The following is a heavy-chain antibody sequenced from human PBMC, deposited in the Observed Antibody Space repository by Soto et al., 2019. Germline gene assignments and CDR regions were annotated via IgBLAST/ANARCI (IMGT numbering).Heavy chain of an antibody. CDR2: IYHSGST. Sequence: QLQLQESGSGLVKPSQTLSLTCAVSGGSISSGGYSWSWIRQPPGKGLEWIGYIYHSGSTYYNPSLKSRVTISVDRSKNQFSLKLSSVTAADTAVYYCARGVSYYDILTAAFDIRGQGTMVTVSS. J-gene: IGHJ3*02. V-gene: IGHV4-30-2*01. CDR1: GGSISSGGYS. CDR3: ARGVSYYDILTAAFDI. D-gene: IGHD3-9*01.